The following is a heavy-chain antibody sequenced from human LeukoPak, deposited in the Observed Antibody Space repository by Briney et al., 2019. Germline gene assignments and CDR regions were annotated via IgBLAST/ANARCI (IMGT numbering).Heavy chain of an antibody. J-gene: IGHJ3*02. Sequence: GGSLRLSCAASGFTFRNYGMHWVRQAPGKGLEWVAVISYDGNKKYYVDSVKGQFTISRDNSKNTLYLQMNSLRAEDTDVYYCARDRSGNVLLWFGELLFFGNAFDIWGQGTMVTVSS. V-gene: IGHV3-30*03. CDR2: ISYDGNKK. D-gene: IGHD3-10*01. CDR1: GFTFRNYG. CDR3: ARDRSGNVLLWFGELLFFGNAFDI.